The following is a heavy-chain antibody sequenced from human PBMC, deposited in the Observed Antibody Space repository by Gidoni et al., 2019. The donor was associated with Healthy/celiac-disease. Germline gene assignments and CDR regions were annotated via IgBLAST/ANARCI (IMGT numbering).Heavy chain of an antibody. D-gene: IGHD3-10*01. CDR2: ISCNSGSI. CDR3: AKDIGPHMVQGASFDY. V-gene: IGHV3-9*01. CDR1: GFTFVDYA. Sequence: EVQLVESGGGLVQPGRSLRLACAASGFTFVDYAIHCVRQAPGKVLGGVSGISCNSGSIGYADSVKGRFTISRDNAKNSLYLQMNSLRAEDTALYYCAKDIGPHMVQGASFDYWGQGTLVTVSS. J-gene: IGHJ4*02.